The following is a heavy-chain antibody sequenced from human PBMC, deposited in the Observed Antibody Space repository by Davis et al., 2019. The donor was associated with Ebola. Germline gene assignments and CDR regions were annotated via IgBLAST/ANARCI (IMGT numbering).Heavy chain of an antibody. V-gene: IGHV3-21*01. CDR1: GFTFSSYS. CDR3: ARVAVVVVPASNWFDP. D-gene: IGHD2-2*01. Sequence: GESLKISCAASGFTFSSYSMNWVRQAPGKGLEWVSSIISSSSYIYYADSVKGRFTISRDNAKNSLYLQMNSLRAEDTAVYYCARVAVVVVPASNWFDPWGQGTLVTVSS. J-gene: IGHJ5*02. CDR2: IISSSSYI.